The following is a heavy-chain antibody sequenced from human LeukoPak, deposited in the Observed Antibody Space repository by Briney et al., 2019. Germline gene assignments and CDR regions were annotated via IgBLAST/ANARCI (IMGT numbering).Heavy chain of an antibody. CDR1: GYTFTGYY. V-gene: IGHV1-2*06. Sequence: GASVKVSCKASGYTFTGYYMHWVRQAPGQGLEWMGRINPNSGGTNYAQEFQGRVTLTRDTSISAAYMELSRLRSDDTAVYYCARVRDFSMIAKPDYYDSSGYYRFFDYWGQGTLVTVSS. D-gene: IGHD3-22*01. CDR2: INPNSGGT. CDR3: ARVRDFSMIAKPDYYDSSGYYRFFDY. J-gene: IGHJ4*02.